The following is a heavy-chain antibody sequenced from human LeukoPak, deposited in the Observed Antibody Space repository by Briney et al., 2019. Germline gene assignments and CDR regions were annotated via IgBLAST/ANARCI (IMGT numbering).Heavy chain of an antibody. CDR2: IVVGSGNT. CDR1: GFTFTSSA. D-gene: IGHD3-22*01. Sequence: GTSVKVSCKASGFTFTSSAVQWVRQARGQRLEWIGWIVVGSGNTNYAQKFQERVTITRDMSTSTAYMELSGLRSEDTAVYYCAASPDYYDSSGYSYYFDYWGQGTLVTVSS. J-gene: IGHJ4*02. CDR3: AASPDYYDSSGYSYYFDY. V-gene: IGHV1-58*01.